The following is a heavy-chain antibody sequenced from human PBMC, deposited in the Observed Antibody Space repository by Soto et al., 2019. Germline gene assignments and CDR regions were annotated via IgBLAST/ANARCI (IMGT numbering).Heavy chain of an antibody. Sequence: GGSLRLSCAASGFTFSSYGMHWVRQAPGKGLEWVAVISYDGSNKYYADSVKGRFTISRDNSKNTLYLQMNSLRAEDTAVYYCAKDQSGLGIAAADPYYYYGMDVWGQGTTVTVSS. CDR3: AKDQSGLGIAAADPYYYYGMDV. D-gene: IGHD6-13*01. V-gene: IGHV3-30*18. CDR2: ISYDGSNK. CDR1: GFTFSSYG. J-gene: IGHJ6*02.